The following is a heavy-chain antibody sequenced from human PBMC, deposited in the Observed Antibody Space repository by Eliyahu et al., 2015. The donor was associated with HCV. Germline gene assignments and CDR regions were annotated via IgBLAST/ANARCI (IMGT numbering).Heavy chain of an antibody. D-gene: IGHD4/OR15-4a*01. J-gene: IGHJ6*02. Sequence: VRQAPGHRLEWMGWLNAGNGHTKYSRKFQDRVTITRDTSATTVYMDLSSLTPEDTAVYYCARDRVIGTMVPYGMDVWGQGTTVTVSS. CDR3: ARDRVIGTMVPYGMDV. V-gene: IGHV1-3*01. CDR2: LNAGNGHT.